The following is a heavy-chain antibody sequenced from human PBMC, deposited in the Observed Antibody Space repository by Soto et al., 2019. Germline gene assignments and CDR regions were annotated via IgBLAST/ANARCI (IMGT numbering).Heavy chain of an antibody. CDR2: IDPSDSYT. CDR3: ARLVAAGNVDY. D-gene: IGHD6-13*01. CDR1: GYSFTSYW. V-gene: IGHV5-10-1*01. J-gene: IGHJ4*02. Sequence: PGESLKISCKGSGYSFTSYWIGWVRQMPGKGLDSMAKIDPSDSYTVYSPSFQGHVAISTDKSISTVYLQWSSLKASDTAMYYCARLVAAGNVDYWGQGTQVTVSS.